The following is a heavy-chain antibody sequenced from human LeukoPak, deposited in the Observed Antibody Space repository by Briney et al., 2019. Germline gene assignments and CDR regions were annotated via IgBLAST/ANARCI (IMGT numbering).Heavy chain of an antibody. V-gene: IGHV1-24*01. CDR1: VYTHTESS. Sequence: SSVKVACKCSVYTHTESSMDWVRQAPGKGLEWMGGFDQGEGETVNARKFQGRMIMTEDRSIDTVYMEMSSLTSEDPAIYYCVSDGANGGGFRAYWGQGTLVSV. CDR3: VSDGANGGGFRAY. CDR2: FDQGEGET. J-gene: IGHJ4*02. D-gene: IGHD2-8*01.